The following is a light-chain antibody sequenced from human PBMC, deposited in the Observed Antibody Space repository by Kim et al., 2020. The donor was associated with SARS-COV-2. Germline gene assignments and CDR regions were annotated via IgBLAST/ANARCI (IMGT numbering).Light chain of an antibody. J-gene: IGLJ1*01. V-gene: IGLV2-14*03. CDR2: DVT. Sequence: GQSITLACTGTSSDVGGQKYVSWYPQHPGKAPQLMIFDVTNRPSGISTRFSGSKSGNTASLTISGLRAEDEADYYCCSYTNSGTYVFGSGTKVTVL. CDR1: SSDVGGQKY. CDR3: CSYTNSGTYV.